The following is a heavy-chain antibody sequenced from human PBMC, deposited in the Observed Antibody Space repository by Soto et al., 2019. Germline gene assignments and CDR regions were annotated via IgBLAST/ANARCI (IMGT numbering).Heavy chain of an antibody. V-gene: IGHV1-18*01. Sequence: ASVKVSCKASGYTFTSYGISWVRQAPGQGLEWMGWISAYNGNTNYAQKLQGRVTMTTDTSTSTAYMELRSLRSDDTAVYYCAGGDSSGTIRGKYGMDVWGQGTTVTVSS. J-gene: IGHJ6*02. CDR2: ISAYNGNT. D-gene: IGHD3-22*01. CDR1: GYTFTSYG. CDR3: AGGDSSGTIRGKYGMDV.